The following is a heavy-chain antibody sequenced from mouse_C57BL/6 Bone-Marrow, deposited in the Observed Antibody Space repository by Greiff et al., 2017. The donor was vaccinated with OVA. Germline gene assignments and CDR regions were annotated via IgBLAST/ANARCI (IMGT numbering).Heavy chain of an antibody. CDR3: ATYYYVSSYVRIDY. J-gene: IGHJ2*01. Sequence: QVQLQQPGAELVKPGASVKMSCKASGYTFTSYWITWVKQRPGQGLEWIGDIYPGSGSTNYNEKFKRKATLTVDKASSTAYMQRSSLTSEDSAVYYWATYYYVSSYVRIDYWGQGTTLTVSS. V-gene: IGHV1-55*01. CDR2: IYPGSGST. D-gene: IGHD1-1*01. CDR1: GYTFTSYW.